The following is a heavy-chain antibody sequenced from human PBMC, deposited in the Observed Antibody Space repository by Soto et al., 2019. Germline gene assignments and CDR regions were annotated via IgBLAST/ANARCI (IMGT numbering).Heavy chain of an antibody. V-gene: IGHV3-74*01. CDR3: ARGNCSGDTCFFGGTH. J-gene: IGHJ4*02. CDR1: GFTFSDHW. CDR2: INRGGSRT. D-gene: IGHD2-21*02. Sequence: EVQLAESGGVLVQPGGSLRLSCVASGFTFSDHWMHWVRQAPGKGLVWVSRINRGGSRTNYADSVKGRFTISRDNAKNTLYLEMNSLSVEDTAVYYCARGNCSGDTCFFGGTHWGRGTLVTVSS.